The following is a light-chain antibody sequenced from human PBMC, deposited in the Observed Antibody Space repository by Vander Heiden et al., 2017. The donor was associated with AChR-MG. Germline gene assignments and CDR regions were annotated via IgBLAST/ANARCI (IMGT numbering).Light chain of an antibody. CDR1: QGISTY. Sequence: IQLTQSPSSLSASVGDRVTSTCRASQGISTYLAWDQQKPGEAPKLLIYAASTLQGGVPSRFSGSGSGTDFTLTISSLQPEDCATYYWQYRNHHPRTFGHGTKVEIK. V-gene: IGKV1-9*01. J-gene: IGKJ1*01. CDR2: AAS. CDR3: QYRNHHPRT.